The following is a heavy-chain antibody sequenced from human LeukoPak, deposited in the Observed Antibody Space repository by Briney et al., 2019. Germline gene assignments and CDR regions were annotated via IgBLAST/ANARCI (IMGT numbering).Heavy chain of an antibody. CDR1: GGSISSYY. CDR2: IYNSGFT. D-gene: IGHD5-12*01. V-gene: IGHV4-59*01. J-gene: IGHJ6*03. Sequence: SETLSLTCTVSGGSISSYYWSWIRQPPGKGLECIGYIYNSGFTNYNPSLKSRVTISVDTSKNQFSLRLSSVTAADTAVYYCARVLSGYDFSWGHYYYTDVWGKGTTVTVSS. CDR3: ARVLSGYDFSWGHYYYTDV.